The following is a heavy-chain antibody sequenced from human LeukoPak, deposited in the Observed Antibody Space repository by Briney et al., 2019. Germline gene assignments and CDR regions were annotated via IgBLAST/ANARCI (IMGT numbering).Heavy chain of an antibody. J-gene: IGHJ4*02. D-gene: IGHD6-19*01. V-gene: IGHV4-59*01. CDR3: ARDHDDTGWPYYFDF. Sequence: PSETLSLTCTVSGGSISSYYWSWIRQVPGKGLEWIGYVYYTGTTNYSPSPKSRVTISVDTSKNQFSLKLSSVTAADTAVYYCARDHDDTGWPYYFDFWGQGTLVTVSS. CDR2: VYYTGTT. CDR1: GGSISSYY.